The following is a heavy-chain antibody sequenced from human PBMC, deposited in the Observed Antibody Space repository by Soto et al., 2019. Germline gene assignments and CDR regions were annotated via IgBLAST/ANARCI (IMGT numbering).Heavy chain of an antibody. Sequence: QVQLVQSGAEVRKPGASVKLSCQTSGYPFNSYHMHWVRQAPGQGLEWMGVINPTEGRTRYSQKFQDRGTRTRDTSTSTVYMELSSLRSEDTAIYFCARGREISFGYNWFDPWGQGTLVTVSS. D-gene: IGHD5-18*01. CDR3: ARGREISFGYNWFDP. V-gene: IGHV1-46*02. CDR2: INPTEGRT. J-gene: IGHJ5*02. CDR1: GYPFNSYH.